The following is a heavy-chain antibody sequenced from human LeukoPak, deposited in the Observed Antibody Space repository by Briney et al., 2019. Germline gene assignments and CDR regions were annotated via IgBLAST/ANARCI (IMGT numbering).Heavy chain of an antibody. CDR2: VDNDGSRT. V-gene: IGHV3-74*01. D-gene: IGHD3-10*01. CDR1: GFTFINYW. J-gene: IGHJ4*02. Sequence: GGSLRLSCAASGFTFINYWMHWVRQAPGEGRVWVSRVDNDGSRTSHADSVKGRFTISRDKAQFSLYLQMNDVKPEDTAFYYCAKGWDFGAHLDLDFRGQGTLVTVSS. CDR3: AKGWDFGAHLDLDF.